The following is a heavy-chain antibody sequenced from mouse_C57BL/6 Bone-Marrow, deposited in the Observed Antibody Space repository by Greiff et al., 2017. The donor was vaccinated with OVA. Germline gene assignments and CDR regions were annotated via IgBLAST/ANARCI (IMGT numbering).Heavy chain of an antibody. CDR1: GYTFTDYY. Sequence: QVQLQQSGAELVRPGASVKLSCKASGYTFTDYYINWVKQRPGQGLEWIARIYPGSGNTYYNEKFKGKATLTAEKSSSTAYMQLSSLTSEDSAVYCGARARGYYGSHWYFDVWGTGTTVTVSS. D-gene: IGHD1-1*01. CDR2: IYPGSGNT. CDR3: ARARGYYGSHWYFDV. V-gene: IGHV1-76*01. J-gene: IGHJ1*03.